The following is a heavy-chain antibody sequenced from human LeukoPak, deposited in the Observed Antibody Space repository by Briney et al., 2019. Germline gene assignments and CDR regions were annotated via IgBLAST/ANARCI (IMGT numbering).Heavy chain of an antibody. J-gene: IGHJ4*02. CDR2: MNPNSGNT. Sequence: ASVKVSCKASGYTFTSYDINWVRQATGQGLEWMGWMNPNSGNTGYAQKFQGRVTITRNTSISTAYMELSSLRSEDTAVYYCATDRHYDSSGYLIDYWGQGTLVTVSS. CDR3: ATDRHYDSSGYLIDY. D-gene: IGHD3-22*01. V-gene: IGHV1-8*03. CDR1: GYTFTSYD.